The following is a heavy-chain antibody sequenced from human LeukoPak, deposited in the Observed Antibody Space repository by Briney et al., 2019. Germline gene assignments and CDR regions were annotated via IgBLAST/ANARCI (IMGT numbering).Heavy chain of an antibody. V-gene: IGHV4-34*01. Sequence: SETLSLTCAVYGGSFSGYYWSWIRQPPGKGLEWIGEINHSGSTNYNPSLKSRVTISVDTSKNQFSLKLSSVTAADTAVYYCARGRITMVRGVINGPYNWFDPWGQGTLVTVSS. CDR3: ARGRITMVRGVINGPYNWFDP. CDR1: GGSFSGYY. CDR2: INHSGST. J-gene: IGHJ5*02. D-gene: IGHD3-10*01.